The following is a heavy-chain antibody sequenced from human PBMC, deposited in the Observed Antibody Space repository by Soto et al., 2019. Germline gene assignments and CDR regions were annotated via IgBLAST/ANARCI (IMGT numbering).Heavy chain of an antibody. J-gene: IGHJ5*02. Sequence: SETLSLTCSVSGGSVNDGNYYWNWIRQSPAKGLEWIGYIHHSGITNYNPSLKSRVTISVDTSKNQFSLKLSSVTAADTAVYYCARGGRLAARGTMRYNWFDPWGQGTLVTVSS. CDR1: GGSVNDGNYY. D-gene: IGHD6-6*01. CDR2: IHHSGIT. V-gene: IGHV4-61*01. CDR3: ARGGRLAARGTMRYNWFDP.